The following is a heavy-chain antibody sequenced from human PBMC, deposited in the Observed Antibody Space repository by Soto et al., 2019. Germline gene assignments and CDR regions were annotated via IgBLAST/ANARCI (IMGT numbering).Heavy chain of an antibody. CDR3: QTSTYYYDSSGPRNSFDY. Sequence: SETLSLTCTVSGGSISSYYWSWIRQPPGKGLEWIGYIYYSGSTNYNPSLKSRVTISVDTSKNQFSLKLTSVTAADTAVYYCQTSTYYYDSSGPRNSFDYWGQVTLVTVS. CDR1: GGSISSYY. CDR2: IYYSGST. V-gene: IGHV4-59*01. D-gene: IGHD3-22*01. J-gene: IGHJ4*02.